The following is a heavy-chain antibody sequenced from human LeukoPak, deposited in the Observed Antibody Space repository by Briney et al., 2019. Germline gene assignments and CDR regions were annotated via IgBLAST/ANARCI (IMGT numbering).Heavy chain of an antibody. CDR1: GGSFSDYY. D-gene: IGHD3-22*01. V-gene: IGHV4-34*01. CDR2: INHSGRT. J-gene: IGHJ5*02. Sequence: SETLSLTCTVYGGSFSDYYWTWIRQPPGKWLEWIGEINHSGRTNYNASLRSRVTISIDTSMKQFSLKLSSVTAADSAVYYCARLSSGLDAWGQGTLVTVSP. CDR3: ARLSSGLDA.